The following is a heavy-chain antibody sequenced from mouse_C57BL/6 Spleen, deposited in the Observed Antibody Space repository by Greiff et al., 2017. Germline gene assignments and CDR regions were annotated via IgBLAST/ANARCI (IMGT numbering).Heavy chain of an antibody. V-gene: IGHV5-17*01. J-gene: IGHJ4*01. CDR1: GFTFSDYG. Sequence: EVTLVASGGGLVKPGGSLTLSCAASGFTFSDYGMHWVRQAPEKGLEWVAYISSGSSTIYYADTVKGRFTISRDNAKNTLFLQMTSLRSEDTAMYYCARPLLLSYAMDYWGQGTSVTVSS. CDR2: ISSGSSTI. D-gene: IGHD2-10*01. CDR3: ARPLLLSYAMDY.